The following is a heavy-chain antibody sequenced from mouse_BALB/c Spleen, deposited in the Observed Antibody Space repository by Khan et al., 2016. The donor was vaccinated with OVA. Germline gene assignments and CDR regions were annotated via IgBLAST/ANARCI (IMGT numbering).Heavy chain of an antibody. CDR2: ISGDSNTI. J-gene: IGHJ2*01. Sequence: EVQLQESGGGLVQPGGSRKLSCVASGFTFSSFGMHWVRQAPEKGLEWVAYISGDSNTIYYTDTVMGRFTISRDNPKYTLFLQMTSLRSEDMAMYYCARSYFYGYYFDQWGQGTTLTVSS. CDR3: ARSYFYGYYFDQ. V-gene: IGHV5-17*02. CDR1: GFTFSSFG. D-gene: IGHD1-1*01.